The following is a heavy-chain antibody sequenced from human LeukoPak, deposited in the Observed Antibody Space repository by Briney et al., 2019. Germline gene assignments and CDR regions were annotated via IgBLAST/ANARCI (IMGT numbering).Heavy chain of an antibody. CDR2: ISAYNGDT. CDR1: GYTFTSYG. J-gene: IGHJ4*02. D-gene: IGHD6-6*01. V-gene: IGHV1-18*01. Sequence: GASVKVSCKASGYTFTSYGFSWVRQAPGQGLEWMGWISAYNGDTKYVLNLQGRVTMTTDTSTSTAYMELRSLRSDDTAVYYCVRESSYEAGVDYWGQGTLVTVSS. CDR3: VRESSYEAGVDY.